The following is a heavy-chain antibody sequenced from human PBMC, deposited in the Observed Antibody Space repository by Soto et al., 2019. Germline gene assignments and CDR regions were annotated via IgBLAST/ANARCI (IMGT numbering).Heavy chain of an antibody. CDR3: ARNRDYAFDY. V-gene: IGHV3-7*01. D-gene: IGHD4-17*01. Sequence: GESLKISCAASGFTFSNYWMSWVRQAPGKGLEWVAIIKQDGSDKYYVDSVKGRFTISRDNAKNSLYLQMNSLRTEDAAVYYCARNRDYAFDYWGRGTLVTVSS. CDR1: GFTFSNYW. J-gene: IGHJ4*02. CDR2: IKQDGSDK.